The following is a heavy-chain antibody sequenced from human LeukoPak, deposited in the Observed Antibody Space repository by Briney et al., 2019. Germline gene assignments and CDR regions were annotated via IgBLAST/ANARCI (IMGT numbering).Heavy chain of an antibody. V-gene: IGHV4-39*07. CDR3: ARVCEGGYDWPQLWPYPSYYYYMDV. Sequence: SETLSLTCTVSGGSISSSSYYWGWIRQPPGKGLEWIGSIYYSGSTYYNPSLKSRVTISVDTSKNQFSLKLSSVTAADTAVYYCARVCEGGYDWPQLWPYPSYYYYMDVWGKGTTVTVSS. CDR2: IYYSGST. J-gene: IGHJ6*03. CDR1: GGSISSSSYY. D-gene: IGHD5-12*01.